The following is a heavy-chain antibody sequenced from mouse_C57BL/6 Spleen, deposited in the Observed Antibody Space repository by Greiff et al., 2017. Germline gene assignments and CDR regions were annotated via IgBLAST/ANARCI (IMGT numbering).Heavy chain of an antibody. Sequence: EVKLVESGGGLVKPGGSLKLSCAASGFTFSSYAMSWVRQTPEKRLEWVATISDGGSYTYYPDNVKGRFTISRDNAKNNLYLQMSHLKSEDTAMYYCARDRGGNYGYFDVWGTGTTVTVSS. D-gene: IGHD1-1*01. CDR2: ISDGGSYT. CDR3: ARDRGGNYGYFDV. J-gene: IGHJ1*03. V-gene: IGHV5-4*01. CDR1: GFTFSSYA.